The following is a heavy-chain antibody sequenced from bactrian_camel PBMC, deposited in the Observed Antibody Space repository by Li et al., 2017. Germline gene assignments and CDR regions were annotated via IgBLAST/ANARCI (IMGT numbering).Heavy chain of an antibody. J-gene: IGHJ4*01. V-gene: IGHV3S26*01. CDR3: AEGRGSRGEHCYSLNY. CDR1: GYRYDTYC. Sequence: QLVESGGGSVQAGGSLRLSCAAPGYRYDTYCMGWFRQAPGKAREGIAVIDSDGDTAYAESMKDRFTNSVDNAKNTVYLQMNNLQPEDTATYYCAEGRGSRGEHCYSLNYWGQGTQVTVS. CDR2: IDSDGDT. D-gene: IGHD6*01.